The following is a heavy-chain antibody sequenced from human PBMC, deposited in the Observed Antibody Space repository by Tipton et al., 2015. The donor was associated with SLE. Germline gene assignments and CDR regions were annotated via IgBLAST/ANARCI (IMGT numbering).Heavy chain of an antibody. Sequence: GLVKPSETLSLICVVSRGSISSYYWSWIRQPPGQGLEWIGHVFYNGETNYNPSLKGRVTISLDTSMEQFSLNLVSVTSADTAVYYCARGGGDSNSCQDFDRWGQGTLVTVSS. V-gene: IGHV4-59*01. CDR1: RGSISSYY. CDR2: VFYNGET. D-gene: IGHD6-13*01. J-gene: IGHJ4*02. CDR3: ARGGGDSNSCQDFDR.